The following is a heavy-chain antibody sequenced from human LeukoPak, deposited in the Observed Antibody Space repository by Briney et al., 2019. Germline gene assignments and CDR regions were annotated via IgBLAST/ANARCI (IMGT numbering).Heavy chain of an antibody. CDR3: ARGAYSSSWYFDY. J-gene: IGHJ4*02. Sequence: PGRSLRLSCAASGFTFSSYGMHWVRQAPGKGLEWVAVIWYDGSNKYYADSVKGRFTISRDNSKNTLFLQMNSLRAEDTAVYYCARGAYSSSWYFDYWGQGTLVTVSS. V-gene: IGHV3-33*01. D-gene: IGHD6-13*01. CDR1: GFTFSSYG. CDR2: IWYDGSNK.